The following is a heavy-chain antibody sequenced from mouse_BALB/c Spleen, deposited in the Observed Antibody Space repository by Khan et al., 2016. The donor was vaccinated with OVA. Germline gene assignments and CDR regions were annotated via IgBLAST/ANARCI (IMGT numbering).Heavy chain of an antibody. CDR1: GFTFSNYG. J-gene: IGHJ3*01. Sequence: EVELVESGGGLVKPGGSLKLSCAASGFTFSNYGVSWVPQTPEKRLEWVASISSGDTTYYPDSVKGRFTISRDNARNILYLQMSSLRSEDTAMYYCARDYWFAYWGQGTLVTVSA. CDR2: ISSGDTT. V-gene: IGHV5-6-5*01. CDR3: ARDYWFAY.